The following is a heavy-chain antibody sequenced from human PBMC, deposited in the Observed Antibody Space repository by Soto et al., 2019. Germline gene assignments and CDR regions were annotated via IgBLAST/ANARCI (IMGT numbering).Heavy chain of an antibody. D-gene: IGHD2-2*01. CDR2: ISAYNGNT. J-gene: IGHJ6*02. Sequence: ASVKVSCKASGYTFTSYGISCVRQAPGQGLEWMGWISAYNGNTNYAQKLQGRVTMTTDTSTSTAYMELRSLRSDDTAVYYCASSPHTDCSSTSCFLPYGMDVWGQGTTVTVSS. CDR1: GYTFTSYG. CDR3: ASSPHTDCSSTSCFLPYGMDV. V-gene: IGHV1-18*04.